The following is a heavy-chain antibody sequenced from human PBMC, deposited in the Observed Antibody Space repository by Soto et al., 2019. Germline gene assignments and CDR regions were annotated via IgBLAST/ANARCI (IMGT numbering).Heavy chain of an antibody. CDR1: GFTFSSYG. CDR2: ISYDGSNK. D-gene: IGHD3-22*01. CDR3: AKDGSSGSIDY. J-gene: IGHJ4*02. V-gene: IGHV3-30*18. Sequence: EGSLRLSCAASGFTFSSYGMHWVRQAPGKGLEWVAVISYDGSNKYYADSVKGRFTISRDNSKNTLYLQMNSLRAEDTAVYYCAKDGSSGSIDYWGQGTLVTVSS.